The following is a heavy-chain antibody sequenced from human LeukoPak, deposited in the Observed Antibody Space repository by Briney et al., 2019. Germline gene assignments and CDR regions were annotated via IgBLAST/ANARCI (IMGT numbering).Heavy chain of an antibody. CDR2: MNPNSGNT. Sequence: ASVKVSCKASGYTFTSYGISWVRQATGQGLEWMGWMNPNSGNTGYAQKFQGRVTITRNTSISTAYMELSSLRSEDTAVYYCARGGIAAAAHFDYWGQGTLVTVSS. D-gene: IGHD6-13*01. V-gene: IGHV1-8*03. J-gene: IGHJ4*02. CDR1: GYTFTSYG. CDR3: ARGGIAAAAHFDY.